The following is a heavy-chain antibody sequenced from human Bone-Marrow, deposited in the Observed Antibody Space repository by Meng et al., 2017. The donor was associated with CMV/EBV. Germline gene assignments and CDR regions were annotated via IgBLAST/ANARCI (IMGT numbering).Heavy chain of an antibody. Sequence: GESLKISCAASGFTFSSYGMHWVRQAPGKGLEWVAFIRYDGSNKYYADSVKGRFTISRDNSKNTLYLQMNSLRAEDTAVYYCAKDFASKGWFGECDYWGQGTLVTVSS. V-gene: IGHV3-30*02. CDR3: AKDFASKGWFGECDY. CDR2: IRYDGSNK. J-gene: IGHJ4*02. CDR1: GFTFSSYG. D-gene: IGHD3-10*01.